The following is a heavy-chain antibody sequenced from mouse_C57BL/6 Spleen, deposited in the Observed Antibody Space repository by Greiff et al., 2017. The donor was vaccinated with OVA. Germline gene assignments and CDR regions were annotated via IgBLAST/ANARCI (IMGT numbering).Heavy chain of an antibody. CDR1: GFSLTSYG. J-gene: IGHJ4*01. D-gene: IGHD5-1*01. CDR2: LWRGGST. CDR3: ANLPYYYAMDY. V-gene: IGHV2-2*01. Sequence: QVHLKESGPGLVQPSQSLSITCTVSGFSLTSYGVHWVRQSPGKGLEWLGVLWRGGSTVYNAAFISRLSISKDNSKSLVFFKMNSLQADDTAIYYCANLPYYYAMDYWGQGTSVTVSS.